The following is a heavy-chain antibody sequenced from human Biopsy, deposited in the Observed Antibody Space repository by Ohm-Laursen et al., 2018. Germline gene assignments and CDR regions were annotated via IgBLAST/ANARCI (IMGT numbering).Heavy chain of an antibody. D-gene: IGHD4-23*01. J-gene: IGHJ1*01. Sequence: SETLSLTCIVSGGSFTGHYWTWIRQPPGKGLEWIGHISHTGYTSYKSSLKSRVTISLDTSGKHFSLRLTSLAAADTAVYYCARGSNEYGGLYFPHWGQGTLVTVSS. V-gene: IGHV4-59*11. CDR1: GGSFTGHY. CDR2: ISHTGYT. CDR3: ARGSNEYGGLYFPH.